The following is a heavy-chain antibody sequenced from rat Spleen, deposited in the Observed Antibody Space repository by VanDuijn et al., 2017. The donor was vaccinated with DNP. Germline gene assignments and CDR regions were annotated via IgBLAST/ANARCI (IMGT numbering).Heavy chain of an antibody. V-gene: IGHV5-29*01. CDR1: GFSFSSYD. D-gene: IGHD1-12*03. CDR2: IIYDGSTT. Sequence: EVQLVESGGGLVQPGRSLKLSCAASGFSFSSYDMAWVRQAPTKGLEWVATIIYDGSTTYYRDSVKGRFTISRDNAKNTLFLQMDSLRSEDTATYYCATSGYGYDGYPFAYWGQGTLVTVSS. CDR3: ATSGYGYDGYPFAY. J-gene: IGHJ3*01.